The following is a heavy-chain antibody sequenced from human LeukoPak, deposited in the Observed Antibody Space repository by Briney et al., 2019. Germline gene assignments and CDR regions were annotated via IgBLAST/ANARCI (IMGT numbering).Heavy chain of an antibody. CDR3: ARDVRHRYCSSTSCYRGWFDP. CDR2: ISYDGSNE. D-gene: IGHD2-2*01. Sequence: PGGSLRLSCAASGFTFSSYVMHWVRQASGKGLEWVAIISYDGSNEYYADSVKGRFTISRDNSKNTLYLQMNSLRAADTAVYYCARDVRHRYCSSTSCYRGWFDPWGQGSLVTVSS. J-gene: IGHJ5*02. V-gene: IGHV3-30*04. CDR1: GFTFSSYV.